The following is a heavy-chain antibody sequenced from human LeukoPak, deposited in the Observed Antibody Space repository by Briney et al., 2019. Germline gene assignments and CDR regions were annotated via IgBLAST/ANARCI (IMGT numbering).Heavy chain of an antibody. V-gene: IGHV4-39*01. CDR2: IYCSGST. CDR1: GGSISSSSYY. J-gene: IGHJ5*02. Sequence: SETLSLTCTVSGGSISSSSYYWGWIRQPPGKGLEWIGSIYCSGSTYYNPSLKSRVTISVDTSKNQFSLKLSSVTAADTAVYYCARLKRGRFLEWLSPSWFDPWGQGTLVTVSS. D-gene: IGHD3-3*01. CDR3: ARLKRGRFLEWLSPSWFDP.